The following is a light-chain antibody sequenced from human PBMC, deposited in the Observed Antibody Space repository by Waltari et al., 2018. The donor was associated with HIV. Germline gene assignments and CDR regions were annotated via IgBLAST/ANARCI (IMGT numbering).Light chain of an antibody. CDR1: QCISSN. Sequence: IVMTQFPATLSVPPGERATLSCRASQCISSNLAWYHQKPGQAPRLLIYDPSTRATGIPARFSGSGSGTEFTLTISSLQSEDFAVYSCQQYNNWPPLTFGGGTKVEIK. CDR2: DPS. J-gene: IGKJ4*01. V-gene: IGKV3-15*01. CDR3: QQYNNWPPLT.